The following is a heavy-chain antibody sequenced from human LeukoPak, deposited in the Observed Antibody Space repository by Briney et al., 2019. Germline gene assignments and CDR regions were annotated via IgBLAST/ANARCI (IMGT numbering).Heavy chain of an antibody. CDR1: GGTFSSYA. CDR2: IIPIFGTA. CDR3: ARDGVHGIAAAGPSSFDY. V-gene: IGHV1-69*13. D-gene: IGHD6-13*01. Sequence: GASVKVSCKASGGTFSSYAISWVRQAPGQGLEWMGGIIPIFGTANYAQKFQGRVTITADESTSTAYMELSSLRSEDTAVYYCARDGVHGIAAAGPSSFDYWGQGTLVTVSS. J-gene: IGHJ4*02.